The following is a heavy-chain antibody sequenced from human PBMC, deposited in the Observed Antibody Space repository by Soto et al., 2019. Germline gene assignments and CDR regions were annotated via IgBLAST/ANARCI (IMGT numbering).Heavy chain of an antibody. CDR1: GGSISTYY. CDR3: ARGGHDFWSGRFDY. Sequence: QGQLQESGPGLVKPSETLSLTCSVSGGSISTYYCNWIRQPAGKGLEWIGRIDASGNTNYSPSLKSRVTLSADTSKNQFTLKLNSVTAADTAVYFCARGGHDFWSGRFDYWGQGAPVTVSS. D-gene: IGHD3-3*01. J-gene: IGHJ4*01. CDR2: IDASGNT. V-gene: IGHV4-4*07.